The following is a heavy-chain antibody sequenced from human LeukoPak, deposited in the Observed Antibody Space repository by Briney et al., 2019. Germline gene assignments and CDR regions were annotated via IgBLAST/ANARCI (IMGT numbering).Heavy chain of an antibody. V-gene: IGHV1-3*03. CDR3: ARADYDFVWGSYRLPDP. Sequence: ASVKVSCKASGYSFTSYAMHWVRQAPGQRLEWMGWINAANGNTRYSQEFQGRVTMTRNTSISTAYMELSSLRSEDTAMYYCARADYDFVWGSYRLPDPWGQGTLVTVSS. CDR2: INAANGNT. J-gene: IGHJ5*02. D-gene: IGHD3-16*02. CDR1: GYSFTSYA.